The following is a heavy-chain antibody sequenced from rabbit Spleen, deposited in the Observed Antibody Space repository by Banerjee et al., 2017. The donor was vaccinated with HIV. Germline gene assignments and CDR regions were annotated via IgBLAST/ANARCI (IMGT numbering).Heavy chain of an antibody. CDR1: GFSFSDNYW. Sequence: QEQLVESGGGLVQPEGSLTLTCTVSGFSFSDNYWIYWVRQAPGKGLEWIGCINTGSSGSTYYASWAKGRFTISRTSSTTVTLQMTSLTVADTATYFCARGSATMTMVIIGYYFNLWGPGTLVTVS. J-gene: IGHJ4*01. CDR2: INTGSSGST. V-gene: IGHV1S45*01. CDR3: ARGSATMTMVIIGYYFNL. D-gene: IGHD2-1*01.